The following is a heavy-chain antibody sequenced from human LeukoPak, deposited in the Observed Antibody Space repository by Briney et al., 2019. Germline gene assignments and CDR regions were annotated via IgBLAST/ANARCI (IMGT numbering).Heavy chain of an antibody. D-gene: IGHD3-10*01. CDR2: IYCSGST. Sequence: SQTLSLTCTVSGGSISSGGYYWSWIRQHPGKGLEWIGYIYCSGSTYYNPSLKSRVTISVDTSKNQFSLKLSSVTAADTAVYYCAQGGYYGSGSPDYWGQGTLVTVSS. V-gene: IGHV4-30-4*08. CDR1: GGSISSGGYY. J-gene: IGHJ4*02. CDR3: AQGGYYGSGSPDY.